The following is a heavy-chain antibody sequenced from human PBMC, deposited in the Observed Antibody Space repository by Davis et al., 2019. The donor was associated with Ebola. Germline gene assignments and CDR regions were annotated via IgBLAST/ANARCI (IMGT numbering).Heavy chain of an antibody. J-gene: IGHJ6*02. D-gene: IGHD2-2*01. CDR1: GFTVSSNY. CDR3: AKDIVVVPVYYYGMDV. CDR2: IYSGGST. V-gene: IGHV3-53*01. Sequence: GESLKISCAASGFTVSSNYMSWVRQAPGKGLEWVSLIYSGGSTYYADSVKGRFTISRDNSKNTLYLQMDSLTAEDTAVYYCAKDIVVVPVYYYGMDVWGQGTTVTVSS.